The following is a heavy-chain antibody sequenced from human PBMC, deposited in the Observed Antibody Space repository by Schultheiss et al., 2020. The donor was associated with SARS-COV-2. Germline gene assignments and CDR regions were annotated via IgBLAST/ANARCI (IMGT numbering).Heavy chain of an antibody. CDR1: GFTFSSYG. J-gene: IGHJ4*02. Sequence: GGSLRLSCAASGFTFSSYGMHWVRQAPGKGLEWVAVIWYDGSNKYYADSVKGRFTISRDNSKNTLYLQMNSLRAEDTAVYYCAKGVVSGWTYYFDYWGQGTLVTVSS. D-gene: IGHD6-19*01. CDR3: AKGVVSGWTYYFDY. V-gene: IGHV3-33*06. CDR2: IWYDGSNK.